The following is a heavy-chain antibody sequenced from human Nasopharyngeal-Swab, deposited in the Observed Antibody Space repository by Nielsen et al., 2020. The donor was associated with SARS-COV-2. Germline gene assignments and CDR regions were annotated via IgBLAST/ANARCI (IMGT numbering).Heavy chain of an antibody. Sequence: GESLKISCAASGLTFSSYSMNWVRQAPGKGLEWVSSISSSSYIYYADSVKGRFTISRDNAKNSLYLQMNSLRAEDTAVYYCASLLSITIFGDFDYWGQGTLVTVSS. CDR2: ISSSSYI. V-gene: IGHV3-21*01. CDR3: ASLLSITIFGDFDY. CDR1: GLTFSSYS. D-gene: IGHD3-3*01. J-gene: IGHJ4*02.